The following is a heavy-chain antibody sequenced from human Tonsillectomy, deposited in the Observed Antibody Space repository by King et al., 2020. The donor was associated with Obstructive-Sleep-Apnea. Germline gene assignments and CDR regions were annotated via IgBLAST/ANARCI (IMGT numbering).Heavy chain of an antibody. Sequence: VQLQESGPGLGKPSETLSLTCTVSGYSISSGYYWGWIRQPPGKGLEGIGSIYHNGSTYYNPALKSRVTISVDTSKNQFSLKLSSVTAADTAVYYCARERRITGTTGALDYWGQGTLVTVSS. J-gene: IGHJ4*02. D-gene: IGHD1-7*01. V-gene: IGHV4-38-2*02. CDR2: IYHNGST. CDR3: ARERRITGTTGALDY. CDR1: GYSISSGYY.